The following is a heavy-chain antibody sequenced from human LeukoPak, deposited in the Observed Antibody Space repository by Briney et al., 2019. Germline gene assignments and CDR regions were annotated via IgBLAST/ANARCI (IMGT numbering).Heavy chain of an antibody. CDR2: ISGSGGST. CDR3: AKDPDYGGNQGVDY. J-gene: IGHJ4*02. CDR1: GFTFSSYA. D-gene: IGHD4-17*01. Sequence: GGSLRLSCAASGFTFSSYAMSWVRQAPGKGLEWVSAISGSGGSTYYADSVKGRFTISGDNSKNTLYLQMNSLRAEDTAVYYCAKDPDYGGNQGVDYWGQGTLVTVSS. V-gene: IGHV3-23*01.